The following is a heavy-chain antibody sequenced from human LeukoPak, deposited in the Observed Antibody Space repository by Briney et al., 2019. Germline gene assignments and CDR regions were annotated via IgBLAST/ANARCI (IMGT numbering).Heavy chain of an antibody. CDR2: ISGSGGST. CDR1: GFTFSSYA. CDR3: AKDRGYCSSTSCYGGAFDI. D-gene: IGHD2-2*01. Sequence: PGGSLRLSCAASGFTFSSYAMSWVRQAPGKGLEWVSAISGSGGSTYYADSVKGRFTISRDNSKNTLYLQMNSLRAEDTAVYYCAKDRGYCSSTSCYGGAFDIWGQGTMVTVSS. J-gene: IGHJ3*02. V-gene: IGHV3-23*01.